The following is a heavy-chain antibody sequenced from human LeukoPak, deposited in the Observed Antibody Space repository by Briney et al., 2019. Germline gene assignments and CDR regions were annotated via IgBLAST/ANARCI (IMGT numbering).Heavy chain of an antibody. CDR1: GFTFSSYG. D-gene: IGHD3-22*01. CDR2: ISYDGSNK. Sequence: GGSLRLSCAASGFTFSSYGMHWVRQAPGKGLEWVAVISYDGSNKYYADSVKGRFTISRDNSKNTLYLQMNSLRAEDTAVYYCAKNGFVLVVISPFDYWGQGTLVTVSS. J-gene: IGHJ4*02. V-gene: IGHV3-30*18. CDR3: AKNGFVLVVISPFDY.